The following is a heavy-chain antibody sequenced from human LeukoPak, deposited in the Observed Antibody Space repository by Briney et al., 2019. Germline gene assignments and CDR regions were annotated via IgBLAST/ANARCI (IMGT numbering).Heavy chain of an antibody. CDR2: ISTYFGNT. V-gene: IGHV1-18*01. J-gene: IGHJ3*02. CDR1: GYTFTTYG. Sequence: ASVTVSCKASGYTFTTYGITWVRPAPGHGLEWMGWISTYFGNTNYAQNLQGRVTMTTDTSTTTAYMELRSLRSDDTAVYYCARKGGSGNAFDISGHGTMVTVSS. CDR3: ARKGGSGNAFDI. D-gene: IGHD3-10*01.